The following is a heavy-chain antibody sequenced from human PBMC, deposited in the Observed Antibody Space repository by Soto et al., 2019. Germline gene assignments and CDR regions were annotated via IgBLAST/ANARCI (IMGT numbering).Heavy chain of an antibody. D-gene: IGHD3-10*01. CDR3: ARSEVEFGELPFDY. CDR2: ISYDGSNK. CDR1: GFTFSSYA. Sequence: GGSLRLSCAASGFTFSSYAMHWVRQAPGKGLEWVAVISYDGSNKYYADSVKGRFTISRDNSKNTLYLQMNSLRAEDTAVYYCARSEVEFGELPFDYWGQGTLVTVSS. J-gene: IGHJ4*02. V-gene: IGHV3-30-3*01.